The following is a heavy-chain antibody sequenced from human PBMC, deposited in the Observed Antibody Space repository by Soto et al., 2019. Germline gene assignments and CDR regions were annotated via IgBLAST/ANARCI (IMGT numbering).Heavy chain of an antibody. CDR3: AKDYFNDYVFDY. Sequence: QVQLVQSGAEVKEPGASVKVSCTASGYTFTSYGIGWVRQAPGQGLEWMGYIGAYNDNANYAQNFQGRVTMTTDTSTSTAYIELMSLRSDDTTVYYCAKDYFNDYVFDYWGRLTLVTFSS. D-gene: IGHD4-17*01. CDR2: IGAYNDNA. CDR1: GYTFTSYG. V-gene: IGHV1-18*01. J-gene: IGHJ4*02.